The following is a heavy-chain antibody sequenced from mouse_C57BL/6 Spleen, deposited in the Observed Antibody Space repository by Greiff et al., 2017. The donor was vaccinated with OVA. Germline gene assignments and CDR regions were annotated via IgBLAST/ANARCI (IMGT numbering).Heavy chain of an antibody. D-gene: IGHD2-4*01. Sequence: VQLQQSGTELVKPGASVKLSCKASGYTFTSYWMHWVKQRPGQGLEWIGNINPSNGGTNYNEKFKSKATLTVDKSSSTAYMQLSSLTSEDSAVYYCARLDYDYEGYFDYWGQGTTLTVSS. V-gene: IGHV1-53*01. CDR2: INPSNGGT. J-gene: IGHJ2*01. CDR1: GYTFTSYW. CDR3: ARLDYDYEGYFDY.